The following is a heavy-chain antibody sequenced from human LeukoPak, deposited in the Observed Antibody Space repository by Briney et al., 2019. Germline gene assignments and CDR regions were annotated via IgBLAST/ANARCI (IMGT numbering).Heavy chain of an antibody. CDR2: INHSGST. Sequence: PSETLSLTCAVYGGSSSSYYWSWIRQPPGKGLEWIGEINHSGSTSYKPSLKSRVTISVDTSKNQFSLKLSSVTAADTAVYYCARGSWSYYYMDVWGKGTTVTISS. CDR3: ARGSWSYYYMDV. CDR1: GGSSSSYY. V-gene: IGHV4-34*01. D-gene: IGHD6-13*01. J-gene: IGHJ6*03.